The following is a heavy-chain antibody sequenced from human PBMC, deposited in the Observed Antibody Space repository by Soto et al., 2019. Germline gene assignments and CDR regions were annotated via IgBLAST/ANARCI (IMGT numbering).Heavy chain of an antibody. V-gene: IGHV1-69*13. CDR2: IIPIFGTA. J-gene: IGHJ4*02. D-gene: IGHD3-22*01. CDR1: GGTFSSYA. Sequence: SVKVSCKASGGTFSSYAISWVRQAPGQGLEWMGGIIPIFGTANYAQKFQGRVTITADESTSTAYMELSSLRSEDTAVYYCASAQAAILNYYDSSGYNFDYWGQGTLVTVSS. CDR3: ASAQAAILNYYDSSGYNFDY.